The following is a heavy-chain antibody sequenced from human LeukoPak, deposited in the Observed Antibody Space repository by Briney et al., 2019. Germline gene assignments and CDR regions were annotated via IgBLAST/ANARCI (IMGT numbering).Heavy chain of an antibody. CDR1: GFTLSDYY. Sequence: GGSLRLSCAASGFTLSDYYMSWTRQAPGKGLDWVSYISTISSYTNYADSVKGRFTISGDNVKNSLFLQMNSLRADDTAVYYCARGIPAAASSTVYGLDVWGQGTTVTVSS. CDR3: ARGIPAAASSTVYGLDV. CDR2: ISTISSYT. J-gene: IGHJ6*02. D-gene: IGHD6-13*01. V-gene: IGHV3-11*06.